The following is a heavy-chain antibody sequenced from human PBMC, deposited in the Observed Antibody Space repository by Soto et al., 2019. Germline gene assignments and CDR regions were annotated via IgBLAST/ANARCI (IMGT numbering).Heavy chain of an antibody. Sequence: EASVKVSCKASGFTFTSSAMQWVRQARGQRLEWIGWIVVGSGNTNYAQKFQERVTITRDMSTSTAYMELSSLRSEDTAVHYCAAGLEWLSLDYWGQGTLVTVSS. CDR1: GFTFTSSA. CDR3: AAGLEWLSLDY. J-gene: IGHJ4*02. V-gene: IGHV1-58*02. CDR2: IVVGSGNT. D-gene: IGHD3-3*01.